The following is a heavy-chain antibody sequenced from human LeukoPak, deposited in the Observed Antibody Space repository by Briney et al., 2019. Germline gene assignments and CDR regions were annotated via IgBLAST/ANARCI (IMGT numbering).Heavy chain of an antibody. J-gene: IGHJ3*02. V-gene: IGHV1-8*03. CDR2: MNPNSGNT. CDR1: GYTFTSYD. D-gene: IGHD2-2*02. CDR3: ARVCSSTSCYNDAFDI. Sequence: GASVKVSCKASGYTFTSYDMNWVRQATGQGLEWMGWMNPNSGNTGYAQKFQGRVTITRNTSISTAYMELSSLRSEDTAVYYCARVCSSTSCYNDAFDIWGQGTMVTVSS.